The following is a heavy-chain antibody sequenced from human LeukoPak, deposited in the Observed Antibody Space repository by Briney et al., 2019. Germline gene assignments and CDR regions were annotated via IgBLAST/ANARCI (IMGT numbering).Heavy chain of an antibody. J-gene: IGHJ4*02. D-gene: IGHD5-12*01. CDR3: ARDRGYTQDY. CDR1: GFTFSTYW. V-gene: IGHV3-74*01. CDR2: IKTDGSST. Sequence: GGSLRLSCAASGFTFSTYWMHWVRQAPGKGLVWVSHIKTDGSSTTYADSVKGRFTISRDNAKNTLYLQMNSLRAEDTAVYYCARDRGYTQDYWGQGTLLTVSS.